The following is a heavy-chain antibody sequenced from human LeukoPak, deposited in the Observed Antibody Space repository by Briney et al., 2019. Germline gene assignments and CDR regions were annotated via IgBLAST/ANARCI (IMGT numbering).Heavy chain of an antibody. CDR3: ARVVIAVAGSYYYYYGMDV. J-gene: IGHJ6*04. CDR1: GYTFTSYG. CDR2: ISAYNGNT. D-gene: IGHD6-19*01. Sequence: ASVKVSCEASGYTFTSYGISWVRQAPGQGLEWMGWISAYNGNTNYAQKLQGRVTMTTDTSTSTAYMELRSLRSDDTAVYYCARVVIAVAGSYYYYYGMDVWGKGTTVTVSS. V-gene: IGHV1-18*04.